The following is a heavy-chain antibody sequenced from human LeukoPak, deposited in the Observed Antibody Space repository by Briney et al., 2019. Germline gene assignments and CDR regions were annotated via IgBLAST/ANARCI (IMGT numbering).Heavy chain of an antibody. D-gene: IGHD3-9*01. CDR1: GFTFSNYA. Sequence: GGSLRLSRVASGFTFSNYAMSWVRQAPGKGLEWVSAITGSGGITYYADSVKGRFTISRDNSKNTLYLQMNSLRAEDTAVYYCAKWGDYDVLTGYYDPDYWGQGTLVTVFS. V-gene: IGHV3-23*01. CDR3: AKWGDYDVLTGYYDPDY. CDR2: ITGSGGIT. J-gene: IGHJ4*02.